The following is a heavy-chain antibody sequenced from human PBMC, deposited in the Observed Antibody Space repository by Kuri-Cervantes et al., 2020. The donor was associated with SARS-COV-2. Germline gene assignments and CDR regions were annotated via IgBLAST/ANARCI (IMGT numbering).Heavy chain of an antibody. D-gene: IGHD2-21*01. V-gene: IGHV4-34*01. CDR3: ARFEGVVPFDY. Sequence: SQTLSLTCAFYGEAFSGYYWTWIRQSPGKGLEWIGSIYHSGSTYYNPSLKSRVTISVDTSKNQFSLKLSSVTAADTAVYYCARFEGVVPFDYWGQGTLVTVSS. CDR2: IYHSGST. CDR1: GEAFSGYY. J-gene: IGHJ4*02.